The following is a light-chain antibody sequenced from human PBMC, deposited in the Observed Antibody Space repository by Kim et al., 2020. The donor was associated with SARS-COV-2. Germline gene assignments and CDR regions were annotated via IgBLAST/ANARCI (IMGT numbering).Light chain of an antibody. Sequence: QSITSPRTGTSSDGGGYNYGSWYQQHPGKAPKLMIYDVSNRPSGVSNRFSGSKSGNTASLTISGLQAEDEADYYCSSYTSSSTRVFGGGTQLTVL. CDR3: SSYTSSSTRV. CDR2: DVS. V-gene: IGLV2-14*03. J-gene: IGLJ7*01. CDR1: SSDGGGYNY.